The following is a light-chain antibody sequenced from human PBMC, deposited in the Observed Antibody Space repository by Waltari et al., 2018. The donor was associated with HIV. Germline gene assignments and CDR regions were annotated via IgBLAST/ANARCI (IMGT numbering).Light chain of an antibody. CDR3: SSYKTRNSVV. CDR2: EVS. CDR1: TSDFNDNKY. J-gene: IGLJ2*01. V-gene: IGLV2-14*01. Sequence: QSALIQLASVSGSPGQSVTIPCTGTTSDFNDNKYVSWYQQHPGRPPKLIIFEVSYRPSGVSDRFSGSKSGSTASLTISGLQTEDEADYYCSSYKTRNSVVFGGGTELIV.